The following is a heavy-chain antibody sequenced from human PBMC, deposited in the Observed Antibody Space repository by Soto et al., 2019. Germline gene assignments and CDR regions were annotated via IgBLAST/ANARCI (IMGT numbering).Heavy chain of an antibody. Sequence: QVQLVQAGAEVKRPGSSVKVSCKASGDTFTFYSINWVRQAPGLGLEWMGRINPILSMSNYAQRFQGRVTMTADKSTSTAYMDLSSLRSEDTAIYYCASSYGSGYRAFDYWGQGALVTVCS. J-gene: IGHJ4*02. CDR2: INPILSMS. V-gene: IGHV1-69*02. CDR3: ASSYGSGYRAFDY. CDR1: GDTFTFYS. D-gene: IGHD3-10*01.